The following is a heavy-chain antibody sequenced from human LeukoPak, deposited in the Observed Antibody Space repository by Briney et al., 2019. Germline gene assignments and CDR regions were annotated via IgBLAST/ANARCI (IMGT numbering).Heavy chain of an antibody. D-gene: IGHD3-10*01. CDR3: ARDTSWDYYGSGSYLGDY. Sequence: PGRPLRLSCAASGFTFSSYAMHWVRQAPGKGLEWVAVISYDGSNKYYADSVKGRFTISRDNSKNTLYLQMNSLRAEDTAVYYCARDTSWDYYGSGSYLGDYWGQGTLVTVSS. J-gene: IGHJ4*02. CDR1: GFTFSSYA. V-gene: IGHV3-30-3*01. CDR2: ISYDGSNK.